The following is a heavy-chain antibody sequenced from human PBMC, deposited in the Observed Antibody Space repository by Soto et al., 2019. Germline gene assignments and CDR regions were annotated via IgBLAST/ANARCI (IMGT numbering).Heavy chain of an antibody. V-gene: IGHV4-31*03. CDR3: ARDKDSSGYGAFDI. Sequence: QVQLQESGPGLVKPSQTLSLTCTVSGGSISSGGYYWSWIRQHPGKVLEWIGYIYYSGSTYYNPSLKSRVTISVDTSKNQFSLKLSSVTAADTAVYYCARDKDSSGYGAFDIWGQGTMVTVSS. CDR1: GGSISSGGYY. J-gene: IGHJ3*02. CDR2: IYYSGST. D-gene: IGHD3-22*01.